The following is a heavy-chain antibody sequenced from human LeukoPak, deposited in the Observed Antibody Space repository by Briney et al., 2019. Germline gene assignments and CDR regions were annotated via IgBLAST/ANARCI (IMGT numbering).Heavy chain of an antibody. CDR2: IYSSGRT. V-gene: IGHV4-59*01. Sequence: SETLSLTCTVSGGSISSYYWSWIRQPPGKGLEWIVYIYSSGRTNYNPSLKSRVSISVDTSKNQFSLKLSSVTAADTAVYYCARAKGDYWGQGTLVTVSS. CDR1: GGSISSYY. J-gene: IGHJ4*02. CDR3: ARAKGDY.